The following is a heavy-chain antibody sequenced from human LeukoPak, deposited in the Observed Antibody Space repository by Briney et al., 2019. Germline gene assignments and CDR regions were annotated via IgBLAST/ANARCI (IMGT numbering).Heavy chain of an antibody. CDR3: AREAGGYSSSGFSDY. D-gene: IGHD6-6*01. J-gene: IGHJ4*02. V-gene: IGHV4-34*01. CDR2: INHSGST. CDR1: GGSFSGYY. Sequence: SETLSLTCAVYGGSFSGYYWSWIRQPPGKGLEWIGEINHSGSTNYNPSLKSRVTISVDTSKNQFSLKLSSVTAADTAVYYCAREAGGYSSSGFSDYWGQGTLVTVSS.